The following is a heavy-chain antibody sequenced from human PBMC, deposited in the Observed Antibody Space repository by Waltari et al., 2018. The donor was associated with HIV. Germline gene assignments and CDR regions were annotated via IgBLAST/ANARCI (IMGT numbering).Heavy chain of an antibody. V-gene: IGHV3-9*01. J-gene: IGHJ4*02. CDR2: MSCNNCGI. Sequence: EAQLVESGGGLVQPGRSLRLSCAASGFTFDDYAMHWVRQAPGKGREWVPGMSCNNCGIGYADSVKGRITTSRDNAKNALYLEMNSLRADDTALYYGQNLRISSRGPCDYWAQRSLATVS. CDR1: GFTFDDYA. D-gene: IGHD6-6*01. CDR3: QNLRISSRGPCDY.